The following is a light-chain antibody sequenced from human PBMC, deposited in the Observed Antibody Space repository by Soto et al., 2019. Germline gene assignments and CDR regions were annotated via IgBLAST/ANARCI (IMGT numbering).Light chain of an antibody. Sequence: QSALTQPASVSGYPGQSITISCTGTSSDVGSYNLVSWYQQYPGKAPKLMIYEGSKRPSGVSNRFSGSKSGNTASLTISGLQAEDEADYYCCSYAGETTLVFGGWTKLTVL. CDR3: CSYAGETTLV. CDR2: EGS. J-gene: IGLJ2*01. CDR1: SSDVGSYNL. V-gene: IGLV2-23*01.